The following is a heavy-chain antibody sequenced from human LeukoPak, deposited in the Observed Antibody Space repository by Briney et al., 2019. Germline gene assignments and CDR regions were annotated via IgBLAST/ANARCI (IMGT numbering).Heavy chain of an antibody. V-gene: IGHV3-23*01. D-gene: IGHD3-22*01. Sequence: PGRSLRLSCAASGFTFRNYAMSWVRQAPGKGLEWVSSIDSGGGSTYYADSVKGRFTISRDNSKNTLYLQMNSLRAEDTAIYYCASADGSGYRYYWGQGTLVTVSS. CDR1: GFTFRNYA. J-gene: IGHJ4*02. CDR2: IDSGGGST. CDR3: ASADGSGYRYY.